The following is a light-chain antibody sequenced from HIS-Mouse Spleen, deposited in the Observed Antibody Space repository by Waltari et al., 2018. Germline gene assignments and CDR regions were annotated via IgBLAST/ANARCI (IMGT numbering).Light chain of an antibody. CDR3: AAWDDSLSGVV. J-gene: IGLJ2*01. Sequence: QSVLTQPPSASGTPGQRVTISCSGSSSNIGSNYVYWYQQRPGTAPTPLIYRNNPRPSGVPDRFSGSKSGTSASLAISGLRSEDEADYYCAAWDDSLSGVVFGGGTKLTVL. CDR1: SSNIGSNY. CDR2: RNN. V-gene: IGLV1-47*01.